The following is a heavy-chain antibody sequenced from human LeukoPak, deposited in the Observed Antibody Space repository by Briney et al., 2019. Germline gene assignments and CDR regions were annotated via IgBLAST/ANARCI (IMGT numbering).Heavy chain of an antibody. CDR3: ARVSGSPSRYYYGMDV. CDR1: GYTFTGYY. J-gene: IGHJ6*02. V-gene: IGHV1-2*02. D-gene: IGHD1-26*01. CDR2: INPNSGGT. Sequence: ASVKVPCKASGYTFTGYYMHWVRQAPGQGLEWMGWINPNSGGTNYAQKFQGRVTMTRDTSISTAYMELSRLRSDDTAVYYCARVSGSPSRYYYGMDVWGQGTTVTVSS.